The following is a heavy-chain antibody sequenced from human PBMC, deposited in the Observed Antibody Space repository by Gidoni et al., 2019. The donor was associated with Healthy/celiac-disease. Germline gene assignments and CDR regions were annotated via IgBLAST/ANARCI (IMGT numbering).Heavy chain of an antibody. D-gene: IGHD3-16*01. Sequence: QVQLVQSGAEVKKPGSSVKVAGKASGGTFSSYAISWVRQAPGQGLEWMGGIIPIFGTANYAQKFQGRVTITADESPSTAYMELSSLRSEDTAVYYCASSLQAPRDYYFDYWGQGTLVTVSS. V-gene: IGHV1-69*01. CDR2: IIPIFGTA. CDR3: ASSLQAPRDYYFDY. J-gene: IGHJ4*02. CDR1: GGTFSSYA.